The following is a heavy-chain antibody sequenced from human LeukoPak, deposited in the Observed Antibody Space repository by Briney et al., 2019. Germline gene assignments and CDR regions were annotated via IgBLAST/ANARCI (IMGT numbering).Heavy chain of an antibody. CDR1: GYNLSRYV. CDR2: ISGSGGST. J-gene: IGHJ4*02. Sequence: PGGSLRLSCAASGYNLSRYVMSWVRQAPGKGLEWVSCISGSGGSTYYADSVKGRFTISRDDSKNTLYLQMNSLRAEDTAVYYCTKRKYCTKGVCYLDYWGQGTRVTVSS. D-gene: IGHD2-8*01. V-gene: IGHV3-23*01. CDR3: TKRKYCTKGVCYLDY.